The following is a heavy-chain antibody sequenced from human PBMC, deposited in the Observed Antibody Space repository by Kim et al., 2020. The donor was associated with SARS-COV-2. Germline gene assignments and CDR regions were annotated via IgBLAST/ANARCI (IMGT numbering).Heavy chain of an antibody. D-gene: IGHD2-15*01. CDR1: EFTFSSYA. J-gene: IGHJ4*02. CDR3: AKARGSAGYSRAFDY. V-gene: IGHV3-23*01. CDR2: ISDGGGST. Sequence: GGSLRLSCAASEFTFSSYAMTWVRQAPGKGLEWVSGISDGGGSTYYADSVKGRFTMFRDNSKNTLYLQMNSLRAEDTAVYYCAKARGSAGYSRAFDYWGQGTLVTVSS.